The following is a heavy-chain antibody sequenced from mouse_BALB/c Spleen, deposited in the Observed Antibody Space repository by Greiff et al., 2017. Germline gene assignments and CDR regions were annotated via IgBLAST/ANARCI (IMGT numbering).Heavy chain of an antibody. Sequence: EVKLMESGGGLVKPGGSLKLSCAASGFTFSDYYMYWVRQTPEKRLEWVATISDGGSYTYYPDSVKGRFTISRDNAKNNLYLQMSSLKSEDTAMYYCARSSNWEGAMDYWGQGTSVTVSS. CDR1: GFTFSDYY. CDR2: ISDGGSYT. V-gene: IGHV5-4*02. J-gene: IGHJ4*01. D-gene: IGHD4-1*01. CDR3: ARSSNWEGAMDY.